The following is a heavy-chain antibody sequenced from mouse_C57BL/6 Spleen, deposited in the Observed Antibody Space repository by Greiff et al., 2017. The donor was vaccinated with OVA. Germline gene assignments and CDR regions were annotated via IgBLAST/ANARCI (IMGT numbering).Heavy chain of an antibody. J-gene: IGHJ2*01. Sequence: EVKLMESGGGLVKPGGSLKLSCAASGFTFSDYGMHWVRQAPETGLEWVAYISSGSSTIYYADTVKGRFTISRDNAKNTLFLQMTSLRSEDTAMYYCARGFITTVVFDYWGQGTTLTVSS. D-gene: IGHD1-1*01. V-gene: IGHV5-17*01. CDR2: ISSGSSTI. CDR3: ARGFITTVVFDY. CDR1: GFTFSDYG.